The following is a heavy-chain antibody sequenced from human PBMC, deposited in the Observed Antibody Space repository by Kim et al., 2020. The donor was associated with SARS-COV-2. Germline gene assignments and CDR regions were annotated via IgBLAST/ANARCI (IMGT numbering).Heavy chain of an antibody. CDR2: INNSGST. V-gene: IGHV4-39*01. Sequence: SETLSLTCTVSGGTISSSSLNWGWIRQPPGKGLEWIGSINNSGSTYYNPSLKSRVTISVDTSKNQFSLKLSSVTAAETAVYYCARPGGDSSGSSIDYWGQETLFTVSS. CDR3: ARPGGDSSGSSIDY. CDR1: GGTISSSSLN. D-gene: IGHD3-22*01. J-gene: IGHJ4*02.